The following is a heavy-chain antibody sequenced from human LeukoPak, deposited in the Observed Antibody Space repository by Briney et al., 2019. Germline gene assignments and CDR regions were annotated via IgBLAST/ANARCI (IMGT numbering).Heavy chain of an antibody. CDR3: ARDPDVDGGNSELDY. V-gene: IGHV1-18*01. CDR2: ISAYNGNT. CDR1: GYTFTIYG. D-gene: IGHD4-23*01. Sequence: ASVKVSCKASGYTFTIYGISWVRQAPGQGLEWMGWISAYNGNTNYAQKLQGRVTMTTDTSTSTAYMELRSLRSDDTAVYYCARDPDVDGGNSELDYWGQGTLVTVSS. J-gene: IGHJ4*02.